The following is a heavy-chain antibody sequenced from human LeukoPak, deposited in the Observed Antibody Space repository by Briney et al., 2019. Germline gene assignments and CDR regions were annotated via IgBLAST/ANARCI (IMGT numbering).Heavy chain of an antibody. CDR1: GYTFTGYY. CDR2: INPKSGGT. J-gene: IGHJ5*02. V-gene: IGHV1-2*02. Sequence: GASVKVSCKASGYTFTGYYMHWVRQAPGQGLEWMGWINPKSGGTNYSQKFQGRVTLTRDTSISTAYMELRSLTSDDTAVYYCAREPSTSSLDPWGQGTLVTVSS. CDR3: AREPSTSSLDP. D-gene: IGHD6-6*01.